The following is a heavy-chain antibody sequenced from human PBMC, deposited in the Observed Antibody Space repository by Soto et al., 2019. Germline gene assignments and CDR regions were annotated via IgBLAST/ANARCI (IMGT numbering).Heavy chain of an antibody. J-gene: IGHJ6*02. Sequence: ASVKVSCKVSGYTLTELSMHWVRQAPGKGLEWMGGFDPEGGETIYAQKFQGRVTMTEDTSTDTAYMELSSLRSEDAAVYYCATKSHGSGSSSYYYYGMDVWGQGTTVTVSS. D-gene: IGHD3-10*01. V-gene: IGHV1-24*01. CDR1: GYTLTELS. CDR2: FDPEGGET. CDR3: ATKSHGSGSSSYYYYGMDV.